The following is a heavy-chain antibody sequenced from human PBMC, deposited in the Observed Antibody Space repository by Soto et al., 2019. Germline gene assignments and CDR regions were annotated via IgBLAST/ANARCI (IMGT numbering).Heavy chain of an antibody. CDR1: GFTFSNYL. D-gene: IGHD3-10*01. CDR3: ARGASGRYYRDV. CDR2: IKGDGSIT. V-gene: IGHV3-74*01. Sequence: DEQVVESGGGLVQPGGSLRLSCTASGFTFSNYLIHWVRQASGKGLVWVSRIKGDGSITNYADSVRGRFSISRDNAKNTVYLQMDSLRAEDTAVYYCARGASGRYYRDVWGKGTTVTVS. J-gene: IGHJ6*03.